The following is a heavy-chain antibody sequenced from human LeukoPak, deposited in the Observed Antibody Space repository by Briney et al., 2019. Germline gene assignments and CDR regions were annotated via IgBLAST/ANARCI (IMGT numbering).Heavy chain of an antibody. J-gene: IGHJ6*02. CDR2: IYHSGST. D-gene: IGHD3-22*01. V-gene: IGHV4-30-2*01. CDR3: ARERVGVVVTPTSYYYYYYGMDV. CDR1: GGSISSGGYS. Sequence: PSETLSLTCAVSGGSISSGGYSWSWIRQPPGKGLEWIGYIYHSGSTYYNPSLKSRITISVDRSKNQFSLKLSSVTAADTAVYYCARERVGVVVTPTSYYYYYYGMDVSGQGTTVTVSS.